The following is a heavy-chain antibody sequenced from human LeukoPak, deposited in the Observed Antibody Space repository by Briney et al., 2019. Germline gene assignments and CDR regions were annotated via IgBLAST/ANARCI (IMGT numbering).Heavy chain of an antibody. CDR1: GLTVSSNH. CDR2: ISASGGST. J-gene: IGHJ4*02. CDR3: AKEIDSSGYYDY. V-gene: IGHV3-23*01. D-gene: IGHD3-22*01. Sequence: GGSLRLSCAASGLTVSSNHMNWVRQAPGKGLEWVSGISASGGSTWYADSVKGRFTISRDNSKNTLYLQMNSLRAEDTAVYYCAKEIDSSGYYDYWGQGTLVTVSS.